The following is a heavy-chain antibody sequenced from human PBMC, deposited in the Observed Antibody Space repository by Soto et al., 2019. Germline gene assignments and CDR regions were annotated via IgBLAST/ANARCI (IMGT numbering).Heavy chain of an antibody. CDR1: GFTVSSNY. CDR2: IYSGGST. V-gene: IGHV3-53*01. Sequence: GGSLRLSCAASGFTVSSNYMSWVRQAPGKGLEWVSVIYSGGSTYYADSVKGRFTISRDNSKNTLYLQMNSLRAEDTAVYYCARGKTKYSSSWYGGLNWFDPWGQGTLVTVSS. D-gene: IGHD6-13*01. CDR3: ARGKTKYSSSWYGGLNWFDP. J-gene: IGHJ5*02.